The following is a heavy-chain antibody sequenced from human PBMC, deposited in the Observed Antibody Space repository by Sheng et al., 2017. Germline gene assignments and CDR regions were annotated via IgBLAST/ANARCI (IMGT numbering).Heavy chain of an antibody. Sequence: QVQLQQWGAGLLKPSETLSLTCAVYGGSFSGYYWSWIRQPPGKGLEWIGEINHSGSTNYNPSLKSRVTISVDTSKNQFSLKLSSVTAADTAVYYCARGRKRAARPGGWFDPWGQGTLVTVSS. V-gene: IGHV4-34*01. CDR3: ARGRKRAARPGGWFDP. CDR1: GGSFSGYY. J-gene: IGHJ5*02. CDR2: INHSGST. D-gene: IGHD6-6*01.